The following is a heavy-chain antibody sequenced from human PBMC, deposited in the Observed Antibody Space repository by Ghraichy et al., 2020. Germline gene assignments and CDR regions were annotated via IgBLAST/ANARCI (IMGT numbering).Heavy chain of an antibody. CDR2: TGASGGST. CDR3: AKDRNYYDSSGYLSRDYFDY. CDR1: GFTFSGYA. D-gene: IGHD3-22*01. J-gene: IGHJ4*02. V-gene: IGHV3-23*01. Sequence: GGSLRLSCAASGFTFSGYAMSWVRQAPGKGLEWFSGTGASGGSTHYADSVKGRFTISRDNSKKTLYLQMNSLRAEDTAVYYCAKDRNYYDSSGYLSRDYFDYWGKGTLVTVSS.